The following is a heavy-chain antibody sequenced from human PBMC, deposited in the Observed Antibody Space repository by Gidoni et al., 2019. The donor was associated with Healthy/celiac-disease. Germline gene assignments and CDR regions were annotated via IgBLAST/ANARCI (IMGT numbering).Heavy chain of an antibody. V-gene: IGHV3-11*01. Sequence: QVQLVESGGGLVKPGGSLRLSCAASGFTFSDYYMSWIRQAPGKGLEWVSYISSSGSTIYYADSVKGRFTISRDNAKNSLYLQMNSLRAEDTAVYYCARDVGNYGDYVDYYYYGMDVWGQGTTVTVSS. D-gene: IGHD4-17*01. CDR1: GFTFSDYY. J-gene: IGHJ6*02. CDR2: ISSSGSTI. CDR3: ARDVGNYGDYVDYYYYGMDV.